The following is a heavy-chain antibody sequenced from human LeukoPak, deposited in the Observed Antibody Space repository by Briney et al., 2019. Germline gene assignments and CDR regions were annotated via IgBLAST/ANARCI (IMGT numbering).Heavy chain of an antibody. CDR2: ISSSSSTI. J-gene: IGHJ4*02. CDR3: ARSSDSSGWTPPKFDY. D-gene: IGHD6-19*01. CDR1: GFTFSSYS. Sequence: GGSLRLSCAASGFTFSSYSMNWVRQAPGKGLEWVSYISSSSSTIYYADSVKGRFTISRDNAKNSLYLQMNSLRAEDTAVYYCARSSDSSGWTPPKFDYWGQGTLVTVSS. V-gene: IGHV3-48*04.